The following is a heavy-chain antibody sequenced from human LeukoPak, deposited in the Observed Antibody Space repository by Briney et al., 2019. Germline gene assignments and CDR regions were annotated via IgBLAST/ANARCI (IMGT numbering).Heavy chain of an antibody. V-gene: IGHV1-24*01. Sequence: ASVKVSCKVSGYTLTELSMHWVRQAPGKGLEWMGGFDPEDGETIYAQKFQGRVTMTEDTSTDTAYMELSSLRSEDTAVYYCATDSGKITMVRGAIIREYYFDYWGQGTLVTVSS. CDR1: GYTLTELS. J-gene: IGHJ4*02. CDR2: FDPEDGET. CDR3: ATDSGKITMVRGAIIREYYFDY. D-gene: IGHD3-10*01.